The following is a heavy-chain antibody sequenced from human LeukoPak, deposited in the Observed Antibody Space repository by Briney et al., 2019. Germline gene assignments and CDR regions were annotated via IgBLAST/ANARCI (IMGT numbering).Heavy chain of an antibody. CDR2: ITPNSAGP. CDR3: ARDLPSAIDP. V-gene: IGHV1-2*02. CDR1: GYTFTGYY. D-gene: IGHD6-19*01. Sequence: AAVKVSCKACGYTFTGYYMHGVRQAPGRGREGMGWITPNSAGPNYPHKFPGSVTMTSDTPISTAYIALSTPRSDDTAAYYCARDLPSAIDPWGQGTLVTVSS. J-gene: IGHJ5*02.